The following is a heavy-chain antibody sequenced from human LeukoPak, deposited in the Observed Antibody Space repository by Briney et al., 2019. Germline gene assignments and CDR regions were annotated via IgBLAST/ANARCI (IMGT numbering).Heavy chain of an antibody. J-gene: IGHJ4*02. V-gene: IGHV1-2*02. Sequence: ASVKVSCKASGYTFTGYYMHWLRQAPGQGLEWMGWINPNSGGTNYAQKFQGRVTMTRDTSISTAYMELSRLTSDDTAAYSCARWHDYGDSALPYWGQGNLVTVSS. CDR3: ARWHDYGDSALPY. D-gene: IGHD4-17*01. CDR2: INPNSGGT. CDR1: GYTFTGYY.